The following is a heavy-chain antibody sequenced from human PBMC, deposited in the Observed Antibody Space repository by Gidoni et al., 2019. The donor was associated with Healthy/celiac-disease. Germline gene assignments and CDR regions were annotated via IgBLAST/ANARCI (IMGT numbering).Heavy chain of an antibody. V-gene: IGHV3-21*01. D-gene: IGHD2-15*01. CDR1: GFTFGSYS. CDR2: ISSSSSYI. Sequence: EVQLVESGGGLVKPGGSLRLSCAASGFTFGSYSLNWVRQAPGKGLEWVSSISSSSSYIYYADSVKGRFTISRDNAKNSLYLQMNSLRAEDTAVYYCARDYDGYCSGGSCYPLDYWGQGTLVTVSS. J-gene: IGHJ4*02. CDR3: ARDYDGYCSGGSCYPLDY.